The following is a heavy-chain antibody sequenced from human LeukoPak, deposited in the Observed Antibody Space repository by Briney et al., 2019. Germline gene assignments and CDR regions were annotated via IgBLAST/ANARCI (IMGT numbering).Heavy chain of an antibody. CDR3: ARDPGLTGYYYMDV. J-gene: IGHJ6*03. CDR1: GFTFSNYA. V-gene: IGHV3-30*04. Sequence: GGSLGLSCAASGFTFSNYAMHWVRQAPGKGLEWVAVISYDGSNKYYADSVKGRFTISRDNSKNTLYLQMNSLRAEDTAVYYCARDPGLTGYYYMDVWGKGTTVTVSS. CDR2: ISYDGSNK. D-gene: IGHD3-16*01.